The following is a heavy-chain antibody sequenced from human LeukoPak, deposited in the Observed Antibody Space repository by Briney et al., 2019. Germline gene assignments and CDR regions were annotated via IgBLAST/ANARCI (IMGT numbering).Heavy chain of an antibody. V-gene: IGHV4-31*03. J-gene: IGHJ3*02. Sequence: SQTLSLTCTVSGGSISSGGYYWSWIRQHPGKGLEWIGYIYYSGSIYYNPSLKSRVTISVDTSKNQFSLKLSSVTAADTAVYYCARGHEVAFDIWGQGTMVTVSS. CDR3: ARGHEVAFDI. CDR2: IYYSGSI. CDR1: GGSISSGGYY.